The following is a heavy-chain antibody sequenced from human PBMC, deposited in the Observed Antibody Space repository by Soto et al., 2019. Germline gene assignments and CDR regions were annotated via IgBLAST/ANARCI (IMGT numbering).Heavy chain of an antibody. CDR2: ISPYNGNT. J-gene: IGHJ3*02. CDR3: ARVYGSGSYIAFDI. CDR1: GYTFTSYG. D-gene: IGHD3-10*01. V-gene: IGHV1-18*01. Sequence: ASVKVSCKASGYTFTSYGIGWVRQAPGQGLEWMGWISPYNGNTKYTEKFQGRVTMTTDTSTSTAYMELRSLRSDDTAVYYCARVYGSGSYIAFDIWGQGTMVTVSS.